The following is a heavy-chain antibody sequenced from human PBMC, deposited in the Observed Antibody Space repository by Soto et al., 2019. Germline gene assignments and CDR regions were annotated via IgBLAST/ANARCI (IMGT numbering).Heavy chain of an antibody. CDR1: GFTLSSYA. CDR2: ISYDGSNK. CDR3: AREFQDYYGSGSYYEGGDAFDI. D-gene: IGHD3-10*01. J-gene: IGHJ3*02. Sequence: QVQLVESGGGVVQPGRSLRLSCAASGFTLSSYAMHWVRQAPGKGLEWVAVISYDGSNKYYADSVKGRFTISRDNSKNTQYLQLNSLTAGDTAVYYCAREFQDYYGSGSYYEGGDAFDIWGQGTIVNFSS. V-gene: IGHV3-30-3*01.